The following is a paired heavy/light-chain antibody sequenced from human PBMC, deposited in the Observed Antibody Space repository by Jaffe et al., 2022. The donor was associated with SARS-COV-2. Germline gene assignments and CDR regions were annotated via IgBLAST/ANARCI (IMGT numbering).Light chain of an antibody. Sequence: QTVVTQEPSLTVSPGGTVTLTCASSTGAVTSGYYPNWFQQKPGQAPRALIYSTSNKHSWTPARFSGSLLGGKAALTLSGVQPEDEAEYYCLLYYGGAPAWVFGGGTKLTVL. V-gene: IGLV7-43*01. J-gene: IGLJ3*02. CDR2: STS. CDR3: LLYYGGAPAWV. CDR1: TGAVTSGYY.
Heavy chain of an antibody. CDR1: GFTFSSYG. CDR2: IWYDGSNK. Sequence: QVQLVESGGGVVQPGRSLRLSCAASGFTFSSYGMHWVRQAPGKGLEWVAVIWYDGSNKYYADSVKGRFTISRDNSKNTLYLQMNSLRAEDTAVYYCARDYKDSSGWYSVLDYYYGMDVWGQGTTVTVSS. V-gene: IGHV3-33*01. D-gene: IGHD6-19*01. J-gene: IGHJ6*02. CDR3: ARDYKDSSGWYSVLDYYYGMDV.